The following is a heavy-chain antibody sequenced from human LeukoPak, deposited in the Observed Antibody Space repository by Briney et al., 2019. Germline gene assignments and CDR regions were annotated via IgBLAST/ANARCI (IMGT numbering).Heavy chain of an antibody. Sequence: PGGSLRLSCAASGFTLSNHWMIWVRQAPGKGLECVANIKQDGIEKYYLDSVKGRFTISRDNAKNSLYLQMNSLRAEDTAVYYCARAPSWYSSGSDWGQGTLVTVSS. CDR1: GFTLSNHW. V-gene: IGHV3-7*01. J-gene: IGHJ4*02. D-gene: IGHD6-19*01. CDR2: IKQDGIEK. CDR3: ARAPSWYSSGSD.